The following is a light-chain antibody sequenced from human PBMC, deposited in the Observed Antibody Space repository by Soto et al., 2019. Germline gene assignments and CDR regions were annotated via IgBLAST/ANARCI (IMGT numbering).Light chain of an antibody. J-gene: IGLJ2*01. V-gene: IGLV2-14*03. CDR2: DVT. CDR1: SSDIGGYNY. CDR3: SSYTTSSTLGV. Sequence: QSGLTQPASVSGSPGQSITISCIGTSSDIGGYNYVSWYQQHPGKAPKLMIYDVTNRPSGVSNRFSGSKSGNTASLTISGLQAEDEADYYCSSYTTSSTLGVFGGGTKVTVL.